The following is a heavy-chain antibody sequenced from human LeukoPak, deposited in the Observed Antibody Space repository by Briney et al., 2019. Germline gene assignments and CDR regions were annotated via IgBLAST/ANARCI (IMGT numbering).Heavy chain of an antibody. Sequence: PGGSLRLSCAASGFKVSTNYMSWVRQAPGKGLEWVSVIYSGGSLYYADSVKGRFTIFSDNSKNTLYLQMSSLRAEDTAVYYCARGGSSGYYLAYWGQGTLVTVSS. CDR2: IYSGGSL. CDR3: ARGGSSGYYLAY. CDR1: GFKVSTNY. V-gene: IGHV3-53*01. D-gene: IGHD3-22*01. J-gene: IGHJ4*02.